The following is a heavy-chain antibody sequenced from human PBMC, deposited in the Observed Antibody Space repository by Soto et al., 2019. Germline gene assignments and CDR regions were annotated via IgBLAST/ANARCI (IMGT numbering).Heavy chain of an antibody. CDR3: ARDFVMVRGARNPGY. D-gene: IGHD3-10*01. J-gene: IGHJ4*02. Sequence: GASVKVSCKASGYTFTSYGISWVRQAPGQGLEWMGWISAYNGNTNYAQKLQGRVTMTTDTSTSTAYMELRSLRSDDTAVYYCARDFVMVRGARNPGYWGQGTLVTVSS. V-gene: IGHV1-18*01. CDR1: GYTFTSYG. CDR2: ISAYNGNT.